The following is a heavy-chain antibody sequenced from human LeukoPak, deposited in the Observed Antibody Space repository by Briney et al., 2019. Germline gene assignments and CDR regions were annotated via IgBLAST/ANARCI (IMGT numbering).Heavy chain of an antibody. J-gene: IGHJ4*02. Sequence: SGTLSPTCAVSGGSISSSDWWSWVRQPPGKGLEWVGEIYHSGTTNYNPSLKSRVTISVDNSKNQFSLKLSSVTAADTAVYYCARDEGTVSSDWGQGTLVTVSS. V-gene: IGHV4-4*02. CDR3: ARDEGTVSSD. CDR1: GGSISSSDW. D-gene: IGHD4-11*01. CDR2: IYHSGTT.